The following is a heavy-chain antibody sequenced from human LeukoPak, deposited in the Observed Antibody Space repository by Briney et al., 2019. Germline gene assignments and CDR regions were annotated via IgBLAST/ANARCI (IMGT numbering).Heavy chain of an antibody. CDR3: AKPAKPLSSSWYDWFDP. CDR1: GFTFSSYA. J-gene: IGHJ5*02. Sequence: GGSLRLSCAASGFTFSSYAFHWVRQAPGKGLEWVATISYDGSNEYYADSVRGRFTISRDNSKNTLYLQMNSLRAEDTAVYYCAKPAKPLSSSWYDWFDPWGQETLVTVSS. D-gene: IGHD6-13*01. CDR2: ISYDGSNE. V-gene: IGHV3-30-3*02.